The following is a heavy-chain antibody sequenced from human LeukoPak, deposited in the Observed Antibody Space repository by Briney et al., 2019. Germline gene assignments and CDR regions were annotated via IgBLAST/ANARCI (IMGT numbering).Heavy chain of an antibody. Sequence: SETLSLTCTVSGGSISSSSYYWGWIRQPPGKGLEWIGSIYYSGSTYYNPSLKSRVTISVDTSKNQFSLKLRSVTAADTAVYYCARDPTVVTPEAVDIWGQGTKVTVSS. CDR3: ARDPTVVTPEAVDI. D-gene: IGHD4-23*01. J-gene: IGHJ3*02. V-gene: IGHV4-39*07. CDR2: IYYSGST. CDR1: GGSISSSSYY.